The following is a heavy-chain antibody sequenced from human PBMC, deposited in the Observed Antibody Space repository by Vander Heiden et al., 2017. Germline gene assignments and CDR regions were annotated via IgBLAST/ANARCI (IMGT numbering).Heavy chain of an antibody. V-gene: IGHV3-72*01. J-gene: IGHJ1*01. CDR3: ATSPSSGYN. Sequence: EVQLVESGGGLVQPGGSLRSSCVGSGVNFSDHYMDWVRRAPGKGLEWVGRIRNKAASHTTAYAASVEGRFAISRDDSKNSLYLQLNSLKTEDTAMYYCATSPSSGYNWGQGTQVTVSS. CDR1: GVNFSDHY. D-gene: IGHD3-22*01. CDR2: IRNKAASHTT.